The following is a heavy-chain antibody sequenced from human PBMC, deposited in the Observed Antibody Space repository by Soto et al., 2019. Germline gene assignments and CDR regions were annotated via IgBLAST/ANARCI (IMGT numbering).Heavy chain of an antibody. CDR2: ITGSSYYR. Sequence: GALRLACESSVCIFSSYAMNWVRHSPGKWLQWVSSITGSSYYRSYIASVKGRFAISKDNSKNTPYLQMNSLSAEDIAVYFCAKEKTDDGHYALEYWRQGALVSVSS. D-gene: IGHD3-16*01. J-gene: IGHJ4*02. CDR3: AKEKTDDGHYALEY. V-gene: IGHV3-23*01. CDR1: VCIFSSYA.